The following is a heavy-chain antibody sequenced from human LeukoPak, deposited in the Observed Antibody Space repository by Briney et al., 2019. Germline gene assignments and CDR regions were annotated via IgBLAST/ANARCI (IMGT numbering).Heavy chain of an antibody. D-gene: IGHD2-2*01. CDR1: GGSFSGYY. Sequence: KPSETLSLTCAVYGGSFSGYYWSWIRQPPGKGLEWIGEINHSGSTNYNPSLKSRVTISVDTSKNQFSLKLSSVTAADTAVYYCARLGSLGSTSYWGQGTLVTVSS. V-gene: IGHV4-34*01. CDR3: ARLGSLGSTSY. J-gene: IGHJ4*02. CDR2: INHSGST.